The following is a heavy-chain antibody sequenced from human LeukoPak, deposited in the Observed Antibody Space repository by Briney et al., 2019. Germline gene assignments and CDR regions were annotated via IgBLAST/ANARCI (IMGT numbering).Heavy chain of an antibody. J-gene: IGHJ4*02. CDR2: INAGNGNT. Sequence: ASVEVSCTASGYTFTSYAMHWVRQAPGQRLEWMGWINAGNGNTKYSQKFQGRVTITRDTSASTAYMELSSLRSEDTAVYYCARAVCSGGSCPFDYWGQGTLVTASS. CDR3: ARAVCSGGSCPFDY. V-gene: IGHV1-3*01. D-gene: IGHD2-15*01. CDR1: GYTFTSYA.